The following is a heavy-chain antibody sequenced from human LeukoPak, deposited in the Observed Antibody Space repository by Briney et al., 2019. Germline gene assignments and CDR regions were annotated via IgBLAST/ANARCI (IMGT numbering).Heavy chain of an antibody. D-gene: IGHD3-10*01. V-gene: IGHV1-2*02. Sequence: ASVKVSCKASGYTFTGYYMHWVRQAPGQGLKWMGWINPNSGGTNYAQKFQGRVTMTRDTSISTAYMELSRLRSDDTAVYYCATIYYYGSGSNDYWGQGTLVTVSS. CDR1: GYTFTGYY. CDR2: INPNSGGT. J-gene: IGHJ4*02. CDR3: ATIYYYGSGSNDY.